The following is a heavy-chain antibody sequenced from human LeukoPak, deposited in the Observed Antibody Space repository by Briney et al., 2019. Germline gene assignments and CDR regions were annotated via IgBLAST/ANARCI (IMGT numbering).Heavy chain of an antibody. J-gene: IGHJ4*02. V-gene: IGHV3-48*03. D-gene: IGHD3-22*01. Sequence: GGSLRLSCAASGFTFRNYEMNWVRQAPGKGLEWVSYINSIAVTTHYAESVRGRFTISRVNAKNSLYLQMNSLRVEDTAVYYCARGRYYNDSSGFYPGFDCWGQGTLVTVSS. CDR1: GFTFRNYE. CDR2: INSIAVTT. CDR3: ARGRYYNDSSGFYPGFDC.